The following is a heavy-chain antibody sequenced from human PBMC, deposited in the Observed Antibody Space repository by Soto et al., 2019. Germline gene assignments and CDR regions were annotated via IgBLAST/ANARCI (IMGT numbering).Heavy chain of an antibody. D-gene: IGHD2-21*01. CDR1: GYTFTDYA. CDR2: IAPGNGNT. CDR3: AKGSRMWTPDY. Sequence: QVQLVQSGAEVKKPGASVKVVCKASGYTFTDYAIHWVRQAPGQRLELLGWIAPGNGNTKYSQNFQGRVTITRDTSATTAYMVLSSLRSEDTAVYYCAKGSRMWTPDYWGQGTLVTVSS. J-gene: IGHJ4*02. V-gene: IGHV1-3*01.